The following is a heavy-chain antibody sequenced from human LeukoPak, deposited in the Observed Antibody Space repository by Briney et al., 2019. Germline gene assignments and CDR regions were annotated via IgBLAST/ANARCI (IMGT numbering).Heavy chain of an antibody. Sequence: GASVKVSCKASGYTFTTYAMNWVRQAPGQGLEWMGWINPNSGGTNYAQKFQGRVTMTRDTSISTAYMELSRLRSDDTAVYYCARDGGYDILTGYFYFDYWGQGTLVTVSS. J-gene: IGHJ4*02. CDR2: INPNSGGT. V-gene: IGHV1-2*02. CDR1: GYTFTTYA. CDR3: ARDGGYDILTGYFYFDY. D-gene: IGHD3-9*01.